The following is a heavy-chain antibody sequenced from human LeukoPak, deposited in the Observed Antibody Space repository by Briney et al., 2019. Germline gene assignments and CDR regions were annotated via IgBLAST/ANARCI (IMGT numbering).Heavy chain of an antibody. D-gene: IGHD3-22*01. CDR1: GFTCSDYS. CDR2: ISSSGYTI. V-gene: IGHV3-48*04. Sequence: GGSLRLSCEVSGFTCSDYSMNWVRQAPGKGLEWVSYISSSGYTINYADSVKGRFTISRDNAKNSLYLQMNSLRAEDTALYYCAKDFSSGYYYFDYWGQGTLVTVSS. CDR3: AKDFSSGYYYFDY. J-gene: IGHJ4*02.